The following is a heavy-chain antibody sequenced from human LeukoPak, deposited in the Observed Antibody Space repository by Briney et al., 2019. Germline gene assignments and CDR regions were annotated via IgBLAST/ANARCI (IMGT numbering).Heavy chain of an antibody. J-gene: IGHJ5*02. CDR3: VPGSYFYNWFDP. CDR1: GGSISGSY. CDR2: MYNSGST. D-gene: IGHD3-10*01. V-gene: IGHV4-4*08. Sequence: SETLSLTCTVSGGSISGSYWSWIRQPPGKGLEWIAYMYNSGSTNYNPSLKSRVTISVDTSKNQFSLKLSSVTAADTAVYYCVPGSYFYNWFDPWGQGTLVTVSS.